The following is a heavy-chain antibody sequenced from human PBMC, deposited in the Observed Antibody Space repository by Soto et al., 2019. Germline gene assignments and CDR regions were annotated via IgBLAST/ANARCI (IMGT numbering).Heavy chain of an antibody. Sequence: QVQLVESGGGVVQPGRSLRLSCAASGFTFISYAMQWVRQAPGKGLEWVAVISFDGSTEYYADSVKGRFTISRDNSKNTVYLQRNSLRAEDTAGYYGARSRHGSGSYTHFYYGLDVWGHGTTVTVSS. D-gene: IGHD3-10*01. V-gene: IGHV3-30-3*01. CDR2: ISFDGSTE. CDR3: ARSRHGSGSYTHFYYGLDV. CDR1: GFTFISYA. J-gene: IGHJ6*02.